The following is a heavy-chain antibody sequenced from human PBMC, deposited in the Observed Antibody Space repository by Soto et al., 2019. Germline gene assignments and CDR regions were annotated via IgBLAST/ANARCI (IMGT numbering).Heavy chain of an antibody. J-gene: IGHJ6*02. CDR3: ARGGPRQLVIYGMDV. CDR1: GYTFSSYY. CDR2: INPSGGIT. Sequence: ASVKVSCKASGYTFSSYYMHWVRQAPGQGLEWMGIINPSGGITNYAQRFQGRVTMTRDTSTRTVYMELSSLRSEDTAVYYCARGGPRQLVIYGMDVWGQGTTVTVSS. D-gene: IGHD6-6*01. V-gene: IGHV1-46*01.